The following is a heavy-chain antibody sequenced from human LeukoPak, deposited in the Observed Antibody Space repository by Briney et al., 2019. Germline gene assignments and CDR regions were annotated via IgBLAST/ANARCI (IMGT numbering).Heavy chain of an antibody. D-gene: IGHD3-22*01. CDR3: ASLTTAEAFDI. Sequence: SVTLSLTCAVYGGSFSGYYWSWIRQPPGKGLEWIGEINHSGSTNYNPSLKSRVTISVDTSKNQFSLKLSSVTAADTAVYYCASLTTAEAFDIWGQGTMVTVSS. CDR2: INHSGST. CDR1: GGSFSGYY. V-gene: IGHV4-34*01. J-gene: IGHJ3*02.